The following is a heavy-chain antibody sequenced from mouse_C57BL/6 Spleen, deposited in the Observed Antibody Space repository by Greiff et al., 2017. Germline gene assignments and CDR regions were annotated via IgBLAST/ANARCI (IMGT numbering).Heavy chain of an antibody. CDR2: IYPGNSDT. CDR1: GYTFTSYW. J-gene: IGHJ2*01. CDR3: TSYPEFITTVEADY. Sequence: VQLQQSGTVLARPGASVKMSCKTSGYTFTSYWMHWVKQRPGQGLEWIGAIYPGNSDTSYNQKFKGKAKLTAVTSASTAYMELSSLTNEDSAVDYCTSYPEFITTVEADYWGQGTTLTVSS. V-gene: IGHV1-5*01. D-gene: IGHD1-1*01.